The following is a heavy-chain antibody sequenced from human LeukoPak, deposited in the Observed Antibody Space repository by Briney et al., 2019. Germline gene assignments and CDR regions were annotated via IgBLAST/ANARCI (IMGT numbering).Heavy chain of an antibody. CDR1: GYTFTSYY. D-gene: IGHD6-13*01. CDR3: ARVSSSWPPYYYYYMDV. CDR2: INPSGGST. Sequence: ASVKVSCKASGYTFTSYYMHWVRQAPGQGLEWMGIINPSGGSTSYAQKFQGRVTMTRDMSTSTAYMELSSLGSEDTAVYYCARVSSSWPPYYYYYMDVWGKGTTVTVSS. V-gene: IGHV1-46*01. J-gene: IGHJ6*03.